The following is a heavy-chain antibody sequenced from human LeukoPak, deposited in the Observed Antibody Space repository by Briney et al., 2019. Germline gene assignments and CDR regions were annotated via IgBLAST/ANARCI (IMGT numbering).Heavy chain of an antibody. J-gene: IGHJ4*02. V-gene: IGHV3-74*01. CDR2: ISSDGRST. CDR1: GFTVSSNY. CDR3: ARVNTHWGVDY. Sequence: GGSLRLSCAASGFTVSSNYMSWVRQVPGKGLVWLSQISSDGRSTNYADSVKGRFTISRDNAKNTLYLQMNNLRAEDTAVYYCARVNTHWGVDYWGQGTLVTVSS. D-gene: IGHD7-27*01.